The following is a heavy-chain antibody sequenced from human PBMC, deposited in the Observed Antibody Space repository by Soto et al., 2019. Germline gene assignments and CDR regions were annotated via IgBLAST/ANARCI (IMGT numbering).Heavy chain of an antibody. CDR2: INHSGST. CDR1: GGSFSGYY. CDR3: ARRRYCSSTSCSRTPNWFDP. D-gene: IGHD2-2*01. J-gene: IGHJ5*02. V-gene: IGHV4-34*01. Sequence: PSETLSLTCAVYGGSFSGYYWSWIRQPPGKGLEWIGEINHSGSTNYNPSHKSRVTISVDTSKNQFSLKLSSVTAADTAVYYCARRRYCSSTSCSRTPNWFDPWGQGTLVTVSS.